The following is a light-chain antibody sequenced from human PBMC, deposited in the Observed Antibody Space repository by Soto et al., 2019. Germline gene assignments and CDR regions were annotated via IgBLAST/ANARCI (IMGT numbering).Light chain of an antibody. J-gene: IGLJ1*01. Sequence: QSVLTQPASVSGSPGQSITISCTGTSSDVGGYTYVSWYQQHPGKAPKLILYDAFNRPSGVSHRFSGSKSGDTASLTISGLQAEDEADYYCSSATTSTTRIFGTGTKLTVL. CDR3: SSATTSTTRI. V-gene: IGLV2-14*03. CDR1: SSDVGGYTY. CDR2: DAF.